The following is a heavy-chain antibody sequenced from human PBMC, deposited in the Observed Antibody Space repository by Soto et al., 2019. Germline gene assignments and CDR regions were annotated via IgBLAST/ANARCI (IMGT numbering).Heavy chain of an antibody. Sequence: QVQLVQSGAEVKKPGSSVKVSCKASGGTFSSYTISWVRQAPGQGLEWMGRIIPILGIANYAQKFQGRVTITADKSTSTAYMELSSLGSEDTAVYYCARVCSSTSCYRNSFDYWGQGTLVTVSS. CDR3: ARVCSSTSCYRNSFDY. V-gene: IGHV1-69*02. J-gene: IGHJ4*02. D-gene: IGHD2-2*01. CDR2: IIPILGIA. CDR1: GGTFSSYT.